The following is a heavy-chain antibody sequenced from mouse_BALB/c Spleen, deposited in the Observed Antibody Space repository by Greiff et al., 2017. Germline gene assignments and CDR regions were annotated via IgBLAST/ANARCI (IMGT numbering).Heavy chain of an antibody. V-gene: IGHV5-17*02. CDR2: ISGGSSTI. CDR3: ASGAMDY. J-gene: IGHJ4*01. CDR1: GFTFSSFG. Sequence: EVKLLESGGGLVQPGGSLKLSCAASGFTFSSFGMHWVRQAPEKGLEWVAYISGGSSTIYYADTVKGRFTIARDNPKNTLFLQLTSLRSEDTAMFYCASGAMDYWGQGTSVTVSS.